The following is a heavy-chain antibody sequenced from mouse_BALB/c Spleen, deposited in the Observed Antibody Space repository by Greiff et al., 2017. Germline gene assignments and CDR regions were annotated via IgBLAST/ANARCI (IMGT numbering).Heavy chain of an antibody. CDR2: ISSGISTI. Sequence: EVKLVESGGGLVQPGGSRKLSCAASGFTFSSFGMHWVRQAPEKGLEWVAYISSGISTIYYADTVKGRFTISRDNPKNTLFLQMTSLRSEDTAMYYCARSFGSDAMDYWGQGTSVTVSS. CDR1: GFTFSSFG. J-gene: IGHJ4*01. D-gene: IGHD3-1*01. CDR3: ARSFGSDAMDY. V-gene: IGHV5-17*02.